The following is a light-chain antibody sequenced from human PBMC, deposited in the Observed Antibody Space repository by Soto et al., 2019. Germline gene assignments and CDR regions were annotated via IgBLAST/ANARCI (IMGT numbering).Light chain of an antibody. V-gene: IGLV1-40*01. CDR1: SSNIGAGFD. CDR3: QAHATNLGGGSV. J-gene: IGLJ1*01. CDR2: GNN. Sequence: QSVLTQSPSVSGAPGQRVSISCTGTSSNIGAGFDVHWYQQLPATAPKLLIYGNNNRPSGVPDRFSGSKSGTSASLAITGVQGEGDACYFRQAHATNLGGGSVLGTGTKVTI.